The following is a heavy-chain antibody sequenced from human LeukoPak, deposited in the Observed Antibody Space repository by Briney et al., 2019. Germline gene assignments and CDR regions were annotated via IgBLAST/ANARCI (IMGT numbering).Heavy chain of an antibody. CDR3: ARGQLVRWVGWFDP. CDR1: GYTFTRYY. Sequence: ASVKVSCKAFGYTFTRYYMHWVRQAPGQGLEWMGWINPNSGGTNYAQKFQGRVTMTRDTSISTAYMELSRLRSDDTAVYYCARGQLVRWVGWFDPWGQGTLVTVSS. CDR2: INPNSGGT. D-gene: IGHD6-13*01. J-gene: IGHJ5*02. V-gene: IGHV1-2*02.